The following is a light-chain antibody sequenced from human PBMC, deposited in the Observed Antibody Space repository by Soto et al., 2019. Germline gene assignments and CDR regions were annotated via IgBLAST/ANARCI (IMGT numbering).Light chain of an antibody. J-gene: IGKJ2*01. CDR3: QHYGSSSYT. V-gene: IGKV3-20*01. CDR2: GAS. Sequence: EIVLTQSPGTLYLSPGERATLSCRASQSVSSSYLAWYQQKPGQAPRLLIYGASSRATGIPYRFSGSGSGTDFTLTISRLEPEDFAVYYCQHYGSSSYTFGQGTKLEIK. CDR1: QSVSSSY.